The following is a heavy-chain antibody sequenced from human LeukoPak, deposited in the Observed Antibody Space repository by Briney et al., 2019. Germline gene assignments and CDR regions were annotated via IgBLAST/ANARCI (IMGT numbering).Heavy chain of an antibody. CDR2: IRSDGTI. V-gene: IGHV3-69-1*01. CDR1: GFTSFNFP. CDR3: VAVAGN. D-gene: IGHD6-19*01. J-gene: IGHJ4*02. Sequence: GGSLRLSCEASGFTSFNFPMNWVRKAPGKGLEWVSHIRSDGTITYADSVKGRFTISRDNSKNTLYLQMNSLRAEDTAVYYCVAVAGNWGQGTLVTVSS.